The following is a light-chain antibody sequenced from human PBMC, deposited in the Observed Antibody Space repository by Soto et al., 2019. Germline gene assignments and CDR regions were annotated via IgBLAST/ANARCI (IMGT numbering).Light chain of an antibody. CDR1: SSDVGGYNY. V-gene: IGLV2-14*01. CDR3: SSYTSSSIPYV. J-gene: IGLJ1*01. CDR2: DVS. Sequence: QSVLTQPASVSGSPGQSITISCTGTSSDVGGYNYVSWYQQHPGKAPKLMIYDVSNRPSGVANRFSGSKSGNTASLTISGLQAEDEAEYYCSSYTSSSIPYVFGTGTKLTVL.